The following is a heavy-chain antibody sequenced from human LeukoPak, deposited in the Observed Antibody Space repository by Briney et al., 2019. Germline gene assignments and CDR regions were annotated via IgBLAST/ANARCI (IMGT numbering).Heavy chain of an antibody. CDR3: AKDPRYCGGDCFDY. J-gene: IGHJ4*02. CDR1: GFTFSSYA. V-gene: IGHV3-23*01. D-gene: IGHD2-21*01. CDR2: ISGSGGTT. Sequence: GGSLRLSCAASGFTFSSYAMSWVRQAPGKGLEWVSGISGSGGTTYYADSVKGRFTISRDNSKNTLFLQMNSLRAEDTAVYYCAKDPRYCGGDCFDYWGQGTLVTVSS.